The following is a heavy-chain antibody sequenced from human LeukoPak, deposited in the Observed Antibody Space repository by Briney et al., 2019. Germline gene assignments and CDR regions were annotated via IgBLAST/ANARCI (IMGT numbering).Heavy chain of an antibody. CDR3: ARDRDIVVVSGMDV. CDR1: GFTFSSYA. CDR2: ISYDGSNK. J-gene: IGHJ6*02. D-gene: IGHD2-15*01. Sequence: GGSLRLSCAASGFTFSSYAMHWVRQAPGKGLEWVAVISYDGSNKYYADSVKGRFTISRDNSKNTLYLQMNSLRAEDTAVYYCARDRDIVVVSGMDVWGQGTTVTVSS. V-gene: IGHV3-30-3*01.